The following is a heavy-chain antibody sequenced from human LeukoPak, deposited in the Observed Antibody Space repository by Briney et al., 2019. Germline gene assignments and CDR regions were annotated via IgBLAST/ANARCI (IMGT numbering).Heavy chain of an antibody. V-gene: IGHV1-18*01. J-gene: IGHJ4*02. CDR1: GYTFTSYG. CDR3: ARDLSIHYGDYENFDY. D-gene: IGHD4-17*01. Sequence: ASVEVSCKASGYTFTSYGISWVRQAPGQGLEWMGWISAYNGNTNYAQKLQGRVTMTTDTSTSTAYMELRSLRSDDTAVYYCARDLSIHYGDYENFDYWGQGTLVTVSS. CDR2: ISAYNGNT.